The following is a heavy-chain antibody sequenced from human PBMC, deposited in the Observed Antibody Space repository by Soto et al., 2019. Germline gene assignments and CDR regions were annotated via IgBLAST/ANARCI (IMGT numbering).Heavy chain of an antibody. J-gene: IGHJ4*02. CDR1: GYTFTIYW. CDR3: ARPANTVADHFDL. CDR2: IYPSDSDT. V-gene: IGHV5-51*01. D-gene: IGHD4-17*01. Sequence: GESLKISCQVSGYTFTIYWIGRVRQMPGKGLEWMGIIYPSDSDTRYSPSFQGQVTISADQSINTAYLQWDSLKASDTAIYYCARPANTVADHFDLWGPGTPVTVPQ.